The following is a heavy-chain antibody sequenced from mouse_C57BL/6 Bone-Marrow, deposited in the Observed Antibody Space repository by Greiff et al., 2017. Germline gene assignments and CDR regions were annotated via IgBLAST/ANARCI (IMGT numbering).Heavy chain of an antibody. CDR1: GYTFTSYG. D-gene: IGHD2-3*01. CDR3: AHLSWFAY. J-gene: IGHJ3*01. CDR2: LYPRSGNT. Sequence: VKLQESGAELARPGASVKLSCKASGYTFTSYGISWVKQRTGQGLEWIGELYPRSGNTNYNEKFKGKATLTADTSSNTAYLQLSSLTSEDAAVYYCAHLSWFAYWGQGTLVTVSA. V-gene: IGHV1-81*01.